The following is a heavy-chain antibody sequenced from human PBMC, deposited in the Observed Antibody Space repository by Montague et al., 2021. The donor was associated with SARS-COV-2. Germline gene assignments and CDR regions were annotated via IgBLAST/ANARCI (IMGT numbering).Heavy chain of an antibody. V-gene: IGHV4-59*01. J-gene: IGHJ4*02. CDR1: GDSMNNYY. CDR2: INNSGST. Sequence: SETLSLTCTVSGDSMNNYYWSWIRQPPGKGLEWIGYINNSGSTHNNPYLQSRVTLSKDTSKNQISLRLTSVTAADTAMYFCARAPIYRSSWYAYFDYWGQGTLVTVSS. D-gene: IGHD6-13*01. CDR3: ARAPIYRSSWYAYFDY.